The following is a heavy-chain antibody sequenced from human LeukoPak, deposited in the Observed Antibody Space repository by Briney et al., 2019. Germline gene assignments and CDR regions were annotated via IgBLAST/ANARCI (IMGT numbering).Heavy chain of an antibody. CDR3: TRPTLGYCTSTTCPPALDP. J-gene: IGHJ5*02. CDR2: IRTKPNSYAT. D-gene: IGHD2-2*01. V-gene: IGHV3-73*01. Sequence: PGGSLRLSCAASGFSFSDSAIHWVRQASGKGLEWVGRIRTKPNSYATAYAASLEGRFTISRDDSKNTAYLQMNNLKIEDTAVYYCTRPTLGYCTSTTCPPALDPWGQGTLVTVSS. CDR1: GFSFSDSA.